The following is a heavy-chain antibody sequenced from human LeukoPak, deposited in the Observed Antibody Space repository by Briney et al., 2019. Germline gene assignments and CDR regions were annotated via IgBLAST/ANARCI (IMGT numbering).Heavy chain of an antibody. CDR1: GYTFTSYA. J-gene: IGHJ4*02. CDR2: INTNTGNP. D-gene: IGHD3-3*01. CDR3: ARDPRYTYYDFWSGGGGDLYFDY. Sequence: ASVKVSCKASGYTFTSYAMNWVRQAPGQGLEWMGWINTNTGNPTYAQGFTGRFVFSLDTSVSTAYLQISSLKAEDTAVYYCARDPRYTYYDFWSGGGGDLYFDYWGQGTLVTVSS. V-gene: IGHV7-4-1*02.